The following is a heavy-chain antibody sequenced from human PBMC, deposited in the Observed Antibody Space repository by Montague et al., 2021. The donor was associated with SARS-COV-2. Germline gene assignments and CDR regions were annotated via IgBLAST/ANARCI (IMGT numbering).Heavy chain of an antibody. V-gene: IGHV4-59*01. D-gene: IGHD3-9*01. J-gene: IGHJ3*02. CDR2: IHYSGST. Sequence: SETLSLTCTVSGGSISSYYWSWIRQPPGKGLEWIGYIHYSGSTNYNPSLKSRVTISVDTSKNQFSLKLSSVTAADTAVYYCARTGLGDYDILTGYTVDAFDIWGQGTMVTVSS. CDR1: GGSISSYY. CDR3: ARTGLGDYDILTGYTVDAFDI.